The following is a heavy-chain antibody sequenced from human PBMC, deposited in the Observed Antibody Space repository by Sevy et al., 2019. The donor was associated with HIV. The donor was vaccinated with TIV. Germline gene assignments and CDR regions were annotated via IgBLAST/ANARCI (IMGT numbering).Heavy chain of an antibody. D-gene: IGHD6-6*01. V-gene: IGHV4-39*01. CDR2: IYYSGST. CDR1: GGSISSSSYY. J-gene: IGHJ6*02. Sequence: SETLSLTCTVSGGSISSSSYYWGWIRQPPGKGLEWIGSIYYSGSTYYNPSLKSRVTISVDTSKNQFSLRLSSVPAADTAVYYCAALVVSSSGYYYYYGMDVCGQGTTVTVSS. CDR3: AALVVSSSGYYYYYGMDV.